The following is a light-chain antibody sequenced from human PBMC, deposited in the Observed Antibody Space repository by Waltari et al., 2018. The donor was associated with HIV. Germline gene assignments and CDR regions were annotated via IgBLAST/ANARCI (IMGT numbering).Light chain of an antibody. CDR3: QQYGSSLIYT. J-gene: IGKJ2*01. CDR1: QSVSSSY. Sequence: ELVLTQSPGPLSLSPGERATLPCRASQSVSSSYLAWYQQKPGQAPRLLIYGASTRATGIPDRFSGSGSGTDFTLTISRLEPEDFAVYYCQQYGSSLIYTFGQGTKLEIK. V-gene: IGKV3-20*01. CDR2: GAS.